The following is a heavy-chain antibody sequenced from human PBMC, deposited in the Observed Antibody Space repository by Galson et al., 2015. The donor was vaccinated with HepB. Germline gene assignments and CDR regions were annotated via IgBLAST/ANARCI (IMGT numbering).Heavy chain of an antibody. CDR2: ISGSGGST. V-gene: IGHV3-23*01. CDR1: GFTFSSYA. J-gene: IGHJ4*02. CDR3: AKSGRAYCGGDCFAVFI. Sequence: SLRLSCAASGFTFSSYAMSWVRQAPGKGLEWVSAISGSGGSTYYADSVKGRFTISRDNSKNTLYLQMNSLRAEDTAVYYCAKSGRAYCGGDCFAVFIWGQGTLVTVSS. D-gene: IGHD2-21*02.